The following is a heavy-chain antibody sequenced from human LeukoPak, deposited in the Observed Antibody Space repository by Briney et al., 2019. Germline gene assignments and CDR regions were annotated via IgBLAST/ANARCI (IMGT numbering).Heavy chain of an antibody. Sequence: GGSLRLSCAASGFTFSSYSMNWVRQAPGKGLEWVANIKQDGSEKYYVDSVKGRFTISRDNAKNSLYLQMNSLRAEDTAVYYCARAGPRLCNWFDPWGQGTLVTVSS. CDR3: ARAGPRLCNWFDP. CDR2: IKQDGSEK. J-gene: IGHJ5*02. V-gene: IGHV3-7*01. CDR1: GFTFSSYS.